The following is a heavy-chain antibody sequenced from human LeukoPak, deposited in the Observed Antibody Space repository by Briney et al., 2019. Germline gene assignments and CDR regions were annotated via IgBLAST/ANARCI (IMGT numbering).Heavy chain of an antibody. J-gene: IGHJ4*02. CDR2: ISSSSSTI. Sequence: GGSLRLSCAASGFAFSDYYMNWIRQAPGKGLEWVSYISSSSSTIYYADSVKGRFTISRDNAKNSLYLQMNSLRAEDTAVYYCARDLIRALDYWGQGTLVTVSS. D-gene: IGHD2-8*01. CDR1: GFAFSDYY. V-gene: IGHV3-11*04. CDR3: ARDLIRALDY.